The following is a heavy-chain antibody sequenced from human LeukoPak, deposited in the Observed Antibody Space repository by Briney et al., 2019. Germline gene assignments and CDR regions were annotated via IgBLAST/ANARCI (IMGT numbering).Heavy chain of an antibody. CDR1: KFTFSSYA. Sequence: PGGSLRLSCAASKFTFSSYAMSWVRQPPGKGLEWVSSISAGGGNTYYADPVKGRFTISRDSSRNTVYLQMNRLRAEDTAVYYCARPRGVGAVYYFDYWGQGTLVTVSS. D-gene: IGHD1-26*01. J-gene: IGHJ4*02. V-gene: IGHV3-23*01. CDR3: ARPRGVGAVYYFDY. CDR2: ISAGGGNT.